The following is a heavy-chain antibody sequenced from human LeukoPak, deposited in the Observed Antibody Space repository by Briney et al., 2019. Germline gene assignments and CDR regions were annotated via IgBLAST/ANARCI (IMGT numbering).Heavy chain of an antibody. D-gene: IGHD6-19*01. J-gene: IGHJ5*02. CDR1: GDSVSSNTTA. V-gene: IGHV6-1*01. Sequence: SQTLSLTCAISGDSVSSNTTAWNWIRQSPSRGLEWLGRTYYRSKWYYEYAISVRSRITINPDTSKNQFSLKLSSVTAADTAVYYCARSSGWYENWFDPWGQGTLVTVSS. CDR2: TYYRSKWYY. CDR3: ARSSGWYENWFDP.